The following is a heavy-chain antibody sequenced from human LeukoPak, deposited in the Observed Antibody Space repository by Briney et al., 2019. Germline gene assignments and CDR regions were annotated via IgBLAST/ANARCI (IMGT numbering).Heavy chain of an antibody. J-gene: IGHJ3*02. V-gene: IGHV4-34*01. CDR3: ARGPRMPDIVVAVAATRAFDI. D-gene: IGHD2-15*01. CDR2: INHSGST. CDR1: GGSFSGYY. Sequence: SETLSLTCAVYGGSFSGYYWSWIRQPPGKGLEWIGEINHSGSTNYNPSLKSRVTISVDTSKNQFSLKLSSVTAADTAVYYCARGPRMPDIVVAVAATRAFDICGQGPMVTVSS.